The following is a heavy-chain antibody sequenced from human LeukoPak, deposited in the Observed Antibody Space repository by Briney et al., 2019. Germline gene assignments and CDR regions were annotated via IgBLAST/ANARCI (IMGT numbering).Heavy chain of an antibody. J-gene: IGHJ5*02. D-gene: IGHD3-22*01. CDR3: ARVGDYYDSSGYLTP. V-gene: IGHV4-4*02. CDR2: IYHSGST. Sequence: SGTLSLTCAVSGGSISSSNWWSWVRQPPGKGLEWIGEIYHSGSTNYNPSLKSRVTISVDKSKNQFSLKLSSVTAADTAEYYCARVGDYYDSSGYLTPWGQGTLVTVSS. CDR1: GGSISSSNW.